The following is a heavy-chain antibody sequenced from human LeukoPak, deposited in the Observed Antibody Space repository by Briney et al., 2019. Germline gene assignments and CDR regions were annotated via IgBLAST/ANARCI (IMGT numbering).Heavy chain of an antibody. V-gene: IGHV4-59*08. J-gene: IGHJ5*02. CDR3: ARLDPYYDFWSGYSATNWFDP. D-gene: IGHD3-3*01. Sequence: RSSETLSLTCTVSGGSISSYYWSWIRQLPGKGLEWIGYIYYSGSTNYNPSLKSRVTISVDTSKNQFSLKLSSVTAADTAVYYCARLDPYYDFWSGYSATNWFDPWGQGTLVTVSS. CDR1: GGSISSYY. CDR2: IYYSGST.